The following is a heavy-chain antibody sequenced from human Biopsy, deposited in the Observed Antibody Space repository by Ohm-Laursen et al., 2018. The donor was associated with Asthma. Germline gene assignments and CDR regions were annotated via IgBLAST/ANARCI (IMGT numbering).Heavy chain of an antibody. CDR1: GFTFDDYA. D-gene: IGHD6-13*01. Sequence: RSLRLSCAASGFTFDDYAMHWVRQAPGKGLEWVSGVSWNSGSIDYADSVKGRFTISRDNAKNSLYLQMNSLRGADTALYYCVKDIRLQLWGFDSWGQGTLVIVSA. CDR3: VKDIRLQLWGFDS. V-gene: IGHV3-9*01. CDR2: VSWNSGSI. J-gene: IGHJ4*02.